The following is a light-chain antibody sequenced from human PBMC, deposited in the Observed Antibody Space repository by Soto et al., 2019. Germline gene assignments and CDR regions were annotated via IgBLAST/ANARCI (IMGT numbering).Light chain of an antibody. V-gene: IGKV3D-20*01. J-gene: IGKJ1*01. CDR3: QQYGSTPRT. Sequence: EVMMTQFPDTVSVTAGETVTLSCGASQSVRTNLAWYQQRPGQAPRLLIHYASTRASDIPARFSGSGSGTDFTLTISRLEPEDFAVYYCQQYGSTPRTFGQGTKVDNK. CDR1: QSVRTN. CDR2: YAS.